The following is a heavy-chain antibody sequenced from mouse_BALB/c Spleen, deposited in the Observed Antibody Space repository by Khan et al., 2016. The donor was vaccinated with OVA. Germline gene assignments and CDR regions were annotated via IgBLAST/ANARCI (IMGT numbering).Heavy chain of an antibody. J-gene: IGHJ1*01. CDR3: VRRGNYYGSFYWYFDV. V-gene: IGHV2-9-2*01. D-gene: IGHD1-1*01. CDR1: GFSLTNYD. CDR2: IWTGGGT. Sequence: QVQLKESGPGLVAPSQSLSITCTVSGFSLTNYDISWMRQTPGKGLEWLGVIWTGGGTNYNSVFMSRLSITKDNSKSQVFLKMNSLQTDDTAIYYCVRRGNYYGSFYWYFDVWGAGTTVTVSS.